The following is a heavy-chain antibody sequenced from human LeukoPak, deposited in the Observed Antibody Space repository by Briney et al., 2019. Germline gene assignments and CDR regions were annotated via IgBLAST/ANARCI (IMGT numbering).Heavy chain of an antibody. D-gene: IGHD3-3*01. Sequence: PSETLSLTCTVSGGSISSSSYYWGWIRQPPGKGLEWIGSIYYSGSTYYNPSLKSRVTISVDTSKNQFSLKLSSVTAADTAVYYCARDSITIFGVVHHYYYYMDVWGKGTTVTVSS. J-gene: IGHJ6*03. V-gene: IGHV4-39*07. CDR1: GGSISSSSYY. CDR3: ARDSITIFGVVHHYYYYMDV. CDR2: IYYSGST.